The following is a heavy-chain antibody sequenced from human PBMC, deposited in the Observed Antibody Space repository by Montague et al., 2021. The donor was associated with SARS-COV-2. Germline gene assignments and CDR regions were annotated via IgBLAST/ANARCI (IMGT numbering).Heavy chain of an antibody. Sequence: SETLSLTCSVSGGSISDYYWTWIRQSPGKGLEWIGYISYSGSTNYSPSLKSRATISVDTSKNQFSLTVGSVTAADTAVYYCARAGGGSSYNYYGLDVWGQGTTVTVSS. J-gene: IGHJ6*02. D-gene: IGHD2-15*01. CDR2: ISYSGST. V-gene: IGHV4-59*01. CDR1: GGSISDYY. CDR3: ARAGGGSSYNYYGLDV.